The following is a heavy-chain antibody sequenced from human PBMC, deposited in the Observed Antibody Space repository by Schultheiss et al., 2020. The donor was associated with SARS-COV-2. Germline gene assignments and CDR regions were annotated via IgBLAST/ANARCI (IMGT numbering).Heavy chain of an antibody. D-gene: IGHD6-19*01. J-gene: IGHJ4*02. CDR2: IYTSGST. CDR3: ARSSGWLSPFDY. V-gene: IGHV4-4*08. CDR1: GGSFSGYY. Sequence: SQTLSLTCAVYGGSFSGYYWSWIRQPPGKGLEWIGYIYTSGSTNYNPSLKSRVTMSVDTSKNQFSLKLSSVTAADTAVYYCARSSGWLSPFDYWGQGTLVTVSS.